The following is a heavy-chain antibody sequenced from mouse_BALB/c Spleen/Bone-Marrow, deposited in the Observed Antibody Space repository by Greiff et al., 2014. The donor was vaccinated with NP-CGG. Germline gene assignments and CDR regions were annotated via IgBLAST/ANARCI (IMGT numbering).Heavy chain of an antibody. J-gene: IGHJ4*01. CDR3: ARQGTTVVAPAMDY. Sequence: EVKVEESGGDLVKPGGSLKLSCAASGFTFSSYGMSWVRQTPDKRLEWVATISSGGTYTDYPDSVKGRFTISRDNAKHTLYLQMSSLKSEDTAMYYCARQGTTVVAPAMDYWGQGTSVTVSS. D-gene: IGHD1-1*01. CDR1: GFTFSSYG. V-gene: IGHV5-6*02. CDR2: ISSGGTYT.